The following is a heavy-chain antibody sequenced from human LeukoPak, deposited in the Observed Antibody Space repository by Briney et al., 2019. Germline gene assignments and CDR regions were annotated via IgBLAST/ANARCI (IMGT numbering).Heavy chain of an antibody. CDR1: GFTFSSYS. J-gene: IGHJ4*02. Sequence: GGSLRLSGAASGFTFSSYSMNWVRQAPGKGLEWVSSISSSSSYIYYADSVKGRFTISRDNAKNSLYLQMNSLRAEDTAVYYCARYSSGWPGYFDYWGQGTLVTVSS. CDR3: ARYSSGWPGYFDY. V-gene: IGHV3-21*01. D-gene: IGHD6-25*01. CDR2: ISSSSSYI.